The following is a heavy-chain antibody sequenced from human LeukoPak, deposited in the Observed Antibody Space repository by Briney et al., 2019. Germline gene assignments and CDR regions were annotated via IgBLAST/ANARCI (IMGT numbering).Heavy chain of an antibody. V-gene: IGHV4-39*01. CDR1: GGSISNSTYY. CDR3: ARNWVADSFDF. J-gene: IGHJ3*01. CDR2: IFYRGST. Sequence: SETLSLTCTVSGGSISNSTYYWGWVRQPPGKGLEWIGSIFYRGSTYYTPSLKSGVTISVDTSKNQFSLKLTSVTAADTAMYFCARNWVADSFDFWGQGTMVTVSS. D-gene: IGHD6-19*01.